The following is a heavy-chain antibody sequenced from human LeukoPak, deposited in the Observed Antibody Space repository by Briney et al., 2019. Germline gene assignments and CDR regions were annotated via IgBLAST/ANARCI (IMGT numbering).Heavy chain of an antibody. CDR2: IYHSGST. CDR1: GGSISSSNW. V-gene: IGHV4-4*02. D-gene: IGHD2-2*02. Sequence: SETLSLTCAVSGGSISSSNWWSWVRQPPGKGLEWIGEIYHSGSTNYNPSLKSRVTISVDKSKNQFSLKLSSVTAADTAVYYCAREGYCSSTSCYRDWFDPWGQGTLVTVSS. J-gene: IGHJ5*02. CDR3: AREGYCSSTSCYRDWFDP.